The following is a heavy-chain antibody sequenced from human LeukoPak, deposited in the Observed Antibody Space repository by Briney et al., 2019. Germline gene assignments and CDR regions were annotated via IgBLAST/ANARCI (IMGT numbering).Heavy chain of an antibody. V-gene: IGHV4-59*08. Sequence: PSETLSLTCTVSGGSISYYYWGWIRQPPGKGLEWIGYIYYSGSTNYNPSLKSRVTISLDTSKKNFSLNLTSVTAADTAVYYCARHTRDGYAIFDSWGQGILVTVSS. D-gene: IGHD5-24*01. CDR1: GGSISYYY. CDR3: ARHTRDGYAIFDS. CDR2: IYYSGST. J-gene: IGHJ4*02.